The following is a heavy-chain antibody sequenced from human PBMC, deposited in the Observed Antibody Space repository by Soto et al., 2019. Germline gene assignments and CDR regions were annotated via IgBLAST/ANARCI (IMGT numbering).Heavy chain of an antibody. D-gene: IGHD2-2*01. CDR1: GGTFSSYT. V-gene: IGHV1-69*02. J-gene: IGHJ4*02. CDR3: ERSTSYSLDY. Sequence: QVQLVQSGAEVKKPGSSVKVSCKASGGTFSSYTISWVRQAPGQGLEWMGRIIPILGIANYAQKFQGRVTITGDKSTSTAYMELSSLRSEDTAVYYCERSTSYSLDYWGKGTLVTVSS. CDR2: IIPILGIA.